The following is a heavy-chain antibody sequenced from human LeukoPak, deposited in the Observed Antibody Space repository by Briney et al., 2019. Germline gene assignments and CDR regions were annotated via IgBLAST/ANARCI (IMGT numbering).Heavy chain of an antibody. CDR1: GFTFNSFF. CDR2: ISQDGSET. V-gene: IGHV3-7*01. CDR3: VRDLGHSRHYFEY. J-gene: IGHJ4*02. Sequence: PGGSLRLSCAASGFTFNSFFLNWVRLTLGRELEWVARISQDGSETFYMDSVRGRFTISRDNTKNSLYLQMNSLRAEDTAVYFCVRDLGHSRHYFEYWGQGALVTVSS. D-gene: IGHD7-27*01.